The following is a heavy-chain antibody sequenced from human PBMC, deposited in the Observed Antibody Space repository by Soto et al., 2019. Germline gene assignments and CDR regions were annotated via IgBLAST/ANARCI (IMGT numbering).Heavy chain of an antibody. Sequence: GGSLRLSCAASGFTFRSYSMNWVRQAPGKGLEWVSYISSSSSTIYYADSVKGRFTISRDNAKNSLYLQMNSLRAEDTAVYYCARPYCSSTSCYGGPGWFDPWGQGTLVTVSS. CDR3: ARPYCSSTSCYGGPGWFDP. D-gene: IGHD2-2*01. CDR1: GFTFRSYS. CDR2: ISSSSSTI. V-gene: IGHV3-48*01. J-gene: IGHJ5*02.